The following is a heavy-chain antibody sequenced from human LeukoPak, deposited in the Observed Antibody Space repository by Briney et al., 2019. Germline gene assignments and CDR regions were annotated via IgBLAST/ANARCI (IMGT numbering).Heavy chain of an antibody. Sequence: GGSRGLSWAASGLTFGSYWMTWPRQAPGKGLECVATVMQDGSGKYFVDSVRGRFTFSRDNAKNSLYLQMNSLRAEDTGVYYCARHMYGYFDSWGQGTLVTVSS. CDR2: VMQDGSGK. CDR1: GLTFGSYW. J-gene: IGHJ4*02. V-gene: IGHV3-7*01. CDR3: ARHMYGYFDS. D-gene: IGHD2-8*01.